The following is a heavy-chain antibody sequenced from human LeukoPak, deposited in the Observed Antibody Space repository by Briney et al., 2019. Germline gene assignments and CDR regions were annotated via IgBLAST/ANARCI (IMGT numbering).Heavy chain of an antibody. V-gene: IGHV1-18*01. CDR3: ARAPTYSQSMEYQYYMDD. Sequence: ASVKVSCKASGYTFTSYGISWVRQTPGQGLEWMGWFSAYNGNTNYAHKVQGRVTMTTDTSTSTAYKELRRLRSDVTAVYSGARAPTYSQSMEYQYYMDDWGKGTPVTVSS. CDR2: FSAYNGNT. D-gene: IGHD2-2*01. CDR1: GYTFTSYG. J-gene: IGHJ6*03.